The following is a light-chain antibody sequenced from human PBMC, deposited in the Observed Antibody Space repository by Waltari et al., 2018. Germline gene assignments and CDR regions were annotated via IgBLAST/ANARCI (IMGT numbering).Light chain of an antibody. V-gene: IGKV3-15*01. CDR1: KSVSNN. CDR2: AAS. CDR3: QQYNEWPYT. J-gene: IGKJ2*01. Sequence: ETIMTQSPATLSVSPGERASPSCRASKSVSNNLAWYQQKPGQAPRLLIYAASSRGTGVPGRFSGGGSGTDFTLTISSLQSEDFAVYYCQQYNEWPYTFGQGTKVDIK.